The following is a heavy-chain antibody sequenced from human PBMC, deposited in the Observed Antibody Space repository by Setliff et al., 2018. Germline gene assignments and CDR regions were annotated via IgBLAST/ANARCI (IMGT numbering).Heavy chain of an antibody. CDR1: GGSFSDYY. CDR2: INHSGST. Sequence: SETLSLTCTVYGGSFSDYYWGWIRQPPGKGLEWIAEINHSGSTNYNPSLKSRVTISVDTSRNQFSLKLSSVTAADTAVYYCARDRTAYNYGMDVWGQGTTVTVSS. J-gene: IGHJ6*02. V-gene: IGHV4-34*01. CDR3: ARDRTAYNYGMDV. D-gene: IGHD5-18*01.